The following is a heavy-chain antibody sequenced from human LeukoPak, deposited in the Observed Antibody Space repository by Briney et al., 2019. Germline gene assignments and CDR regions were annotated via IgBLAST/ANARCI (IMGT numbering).Heavy chain of an antibody. J-gene: IGHJ4*02. CDR1: GGSISSYY. Sequence: SETLSLTCTVSGGSISSYYWSWIRQPPGKGLEWIGYIYYSGSTNYNPSLKSRVTISVDTSKNQFSLKLSSVTAADAAVYYCARESQLEGWDWGQGTLVTVSS. CDR3: ARESQLEGWD. D-gene: IGHD2-2*01. V-gene: IGHV4-59*01. CDR2: IYYSGST.